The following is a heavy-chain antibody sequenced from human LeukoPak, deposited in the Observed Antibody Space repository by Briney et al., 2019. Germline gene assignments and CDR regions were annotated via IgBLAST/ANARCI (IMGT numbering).Heavy chain of an antibody. V-gene: IGHV3-74*01. CDR3: AKDKGDGYNRDAFDI. J-gene: IGHJ3*02. CDR2: INSDGSST. D-gene: IGHD5-12*01. CDR1: GFTFSSYW. Sequence: GGSLRLSCAASGFTFSSYWMHWVRQAPGKGLVWVSRINSDGSSTSYADSVKGRFTISRDNSKNTLYLQMNSLRAEDTAVYYCAKDKGDGYNRDAFDIWGQGTMVTVSS.